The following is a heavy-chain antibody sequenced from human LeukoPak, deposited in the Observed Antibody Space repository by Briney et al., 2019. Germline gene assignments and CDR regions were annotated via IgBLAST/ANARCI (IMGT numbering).Heavy chain of an antibody. CDR1: GGSFSGYY. V-gene: IGHV4-34*01. D-gene: IGHD2-2*01. J-gene: IGHJ4*02. CDR2: INHSGST. CDR3: ARRAVVVPAAIDY. Sequence: PSETLSLTCAAYGGSFSGYYWSWIRQPPGKGLEWIGEINHSGSTNYNPSLKSRVNISVDTSKNQFSLKLSSVTAADTAVYYCARRAVVVPAAIDYWGQGTLVTVSS.